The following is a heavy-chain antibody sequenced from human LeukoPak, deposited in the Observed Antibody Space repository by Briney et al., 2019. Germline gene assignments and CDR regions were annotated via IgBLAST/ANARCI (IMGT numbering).Heavy chain of an antibody. D-gene: IGHD6-19*01. J-gene: IGHJ4*02. V-gene: IGHV3-23*01. CDR1: GFTFSSYA. CDR2: ISGSGGST. CDR3: ARDILAVAGTGYFDS. Sequence: GGSLRLSCAASGFTFSSYAMSWVRQALGKGLEWVSAISGSGGSTYYADSVKGRFTISRDNSKNTLYLQMNSLRAEDTAVYYCARDILAVAGTGYFDSWGQGTLVTVSS.